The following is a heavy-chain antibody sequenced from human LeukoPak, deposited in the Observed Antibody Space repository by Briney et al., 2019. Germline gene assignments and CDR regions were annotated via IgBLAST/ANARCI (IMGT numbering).Heavy chain of an antibody. CDR1: GYTFTSYY. CDR2: INPSGGST. D-gene: IGHD3-10*01. CDR3: ARERVDYYGSGSAIYDYYGMDV. J-gene: IGHJ6*02. Sequence: ASVKVPCKASGYTFTSYYMHWVRQAPGQGLEWTGIINPSGGSTSYAQKFQGRVTMTRDTSTSTVYMELSSLRSEDTAVYYCARERVDYYGSGSAIYDYYGMDVWGQGTTVTVSS. V-gene: IGHV1-46*01.